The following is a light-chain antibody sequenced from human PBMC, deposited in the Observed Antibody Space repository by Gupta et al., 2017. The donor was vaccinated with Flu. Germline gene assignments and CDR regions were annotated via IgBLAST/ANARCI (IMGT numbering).Light chain of an antibody. CDR2: GDH. V-gene: IGLV1-47*01. CDR1: ISNVGRNF. CDR3: AAWDDGLSGPV. J-gene: IGLJ3*02. Sequence: QSVVTQTPSVSGTPGQRVIISCSGSISNVGRNFVHWYQRVSGTAPRLLIHGDHQRPSGVPDRFSGSKSGTSASLAISGLRSEDEADYYCAAWDDGLSGPVFGGGTKVTVL.